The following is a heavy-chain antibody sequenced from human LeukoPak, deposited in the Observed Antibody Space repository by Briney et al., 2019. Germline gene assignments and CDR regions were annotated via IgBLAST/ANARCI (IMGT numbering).Heavy chain of an antibody. CDR1: GYTFTGYY. CDR2: INPNSGGT. J-gene: IGHJ4*02. V-gene: IGHV1-2*02. D-gene: IGHD5-24*01. Sequence: ASVKVSCKASGYTFTGYYMHWVRQAPEQGLEWMGWINPNSGGTNYAQKFQGRVTITRDESISTAYMELSRLRSDDTAVYYCARVVDGYIPYDYWGQGTLVTVSS. CDR3: ARVVDGYIPYDY.